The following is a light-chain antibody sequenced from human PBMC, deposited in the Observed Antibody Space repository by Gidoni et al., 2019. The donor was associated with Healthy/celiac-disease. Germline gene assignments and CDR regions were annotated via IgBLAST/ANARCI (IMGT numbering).Light chain of an antibody. Sequence: HSALTQPPSVSGSLGQSVTISCIGTTSDVGLYNYVSWYQPRPGKGPRLVIYDVSNRPSGVSTRFSGSKSGNTASLTISGLQTEDEADYYCSTYAGTKPYVFGTGT. CDR3: STYAGTKPYV. CDR1: TSDVGLYNY. CDR2: DVS. V-gene: IGLV2-8*01. J-gene: IGLJ1*01.